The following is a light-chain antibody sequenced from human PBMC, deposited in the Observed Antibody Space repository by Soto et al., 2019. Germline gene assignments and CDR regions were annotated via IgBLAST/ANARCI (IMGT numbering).Light chain of an antibody. Sequence: DIQITQSPSTLSASIGDRVTITCRASQSISSWLAWYQQKPGKAPKFLIHKVSTLVSGVPSRFSGSGSGTEFTLTISSLQPDDFATYFCQEYYTYPWTFGQGTKVDIK. CDR1: QSISSW. CDR3: QEYYTYPWT. CDR2: KVS. J-gene: IGKJ1*01. V-gene: IGKV1-5*03.